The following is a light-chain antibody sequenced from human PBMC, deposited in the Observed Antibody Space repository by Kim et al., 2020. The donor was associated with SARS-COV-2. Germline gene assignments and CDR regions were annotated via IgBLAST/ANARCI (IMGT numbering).Light chain of an antibody. Sequence: TVGDRITIACRASQSIGTRLNWYQQRPGKAPQLLIYAASSLQSGVPSRFSGTGSGTDFTLTISSLQPEDFATYYCQQSYSTPWLSFGGGTKVDIK. CDR1: QSIGTR. J-gene: IGKJ4*01. CDR2: AAS. CDR3: QQSYSTPWLS. V-gene: IGKV1-39*01.